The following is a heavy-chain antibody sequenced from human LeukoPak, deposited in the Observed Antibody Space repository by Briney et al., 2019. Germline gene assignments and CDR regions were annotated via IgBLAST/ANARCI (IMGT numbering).Heavy chain of an antibody. D-gene: IGHD2-15*01. J-gene: IGHJ3*02. V-gene: IGHV4-4*07. CDR3: ARDSKIVAVLGLDAFDI. CDR1: GGSFSGYY. Sequence: SETLSLTCAVYGGSFSGYYWSWIRQPPGKGLEWIGRIYTSGSTNYNPSLKSRVTMSVDTSKNQFSLKLSSVTAADTAVYYCARDSKIVAVLGLDAFDIWGQGTMVTVSS. CDR2: IYTSGST.